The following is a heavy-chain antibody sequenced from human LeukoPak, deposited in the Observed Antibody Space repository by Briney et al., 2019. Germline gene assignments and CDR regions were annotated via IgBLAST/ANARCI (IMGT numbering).Heavy chain of an antibody. V-gene: IGHV3-30*04. CDR3: AREDYGGNGYFDY. J-gene: IGHJ4*02. Sequence: GGSLRLSCAASGITFSTYAMHWVRQAPGKGLEWVAVISYDGSNKYYADSVKGRFTISRDNSKNTLYLQMNSLRAEDTAVYYCAREDYGGNGYFDYWGQGTLVTVSS. D-gene: IGHD4-23*01. CDR1: GITFSTYA. CDR2: ISYDGSNK.